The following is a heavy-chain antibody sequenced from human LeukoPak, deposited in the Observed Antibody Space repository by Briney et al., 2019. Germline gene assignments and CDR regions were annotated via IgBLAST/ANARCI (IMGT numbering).Heavy chain of an antibody. Sequence: AGRSRRLSCAASGFTFSSYGMHWVRQAPGKGLEWVAVISYDGSNKYYADSVKGRFTISRDNSKNTLYLQMNSLRAEDTAVYYCAKDPGSSGWYLRYWGQGTLVTVSS. D-gene: IGHD6-19*01. J-gene: IGHJ4*02. V-gene: IGHV3-30*18. CDR2: ISYDGSNK. CDR3: AKDPGSSGWYLRY. CDR1: GFTFSSYG.